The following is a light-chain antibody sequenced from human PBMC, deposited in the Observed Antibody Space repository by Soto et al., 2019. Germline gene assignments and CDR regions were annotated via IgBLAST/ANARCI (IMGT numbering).Light chain of an antibody. Sequence: EIVLTQSPGTLSLSPGGRATLSCRARRSVSSSFLAWYQQKPGQAPRLLIYGASNRATGIPDRFSGSGSGTDFTLTISRLEPEDFAVYYCQQYGSSPPLTFGGGTKVDIK. CDR1: RSVSSSF. CDR2: GAS. V-gene: IGKV3-20*01. CDR3: QQYGSSPPLT. J-gene: IGKJ4*01.